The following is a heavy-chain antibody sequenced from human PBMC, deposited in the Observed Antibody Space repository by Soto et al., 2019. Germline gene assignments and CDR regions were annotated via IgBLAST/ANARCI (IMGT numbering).Heavy chain of an antibody. J-gene: IGHJ4*02. D-gene: IGHD6-13*01. CDR1: GFTFSSYA. Sequence: EVQLLESGGGLVQPGGSLRLSCAASGFTFSSYAMSWVRQAPGKGLEWVSAISGSGGSTYYADSVKGRFTISRDNSKNTLYLQMNSLRAEDTAVYYGAKDSLPYSSSWPLDYWGQGTLVTVSS. V-gene: IGHV3-23*01. CDR3: AKDSLPYSSSWPLDY. CDR2: ISGSGGST.